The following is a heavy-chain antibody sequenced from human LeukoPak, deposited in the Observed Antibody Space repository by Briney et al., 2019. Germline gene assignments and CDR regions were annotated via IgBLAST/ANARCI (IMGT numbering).Heavy chain of an antibody. D-gene: IGHD1-26*01. V-gene: IGHV3-9*01. J-gene: IGHJ4*02. CDR3: AKAPLTTSGTHYLDY. CDR2: ISWNSGSI. CDR1: GFTFGDYN. Sequence: GGSLRLSCAASGFTFGDYNMHWVRQAPGKGLEWVSSISWNSGSIGYADSVKGRFTISRDNAKNSLYLQMNSLRAEDTGLYYCAKAPLTTSGTHYLDYWGQGTLVTVS.